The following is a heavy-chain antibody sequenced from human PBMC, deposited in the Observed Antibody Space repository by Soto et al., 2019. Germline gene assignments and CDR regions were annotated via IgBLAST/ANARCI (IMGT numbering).Heavy chain of an antibody. CDR2: IWYDGSNT. D-gene: IGHD6-13*01. CDR1: GFTFSNYG. CDR3: ARDIGDHTSRWTDAFDI. J-gene: IGHJ3*02. Sequence: GGSLRLSCAASGFTFSNYGMHWVRQAPGKGLEWVAVIWYDGSNTYFADSVEGRFTISKDNSKNTLFLQMNSLRAEDTAVYYCARDIGDHTSRWTDAFDIWGQGTMVTVSS. V-gene: IGHV3-33*01.